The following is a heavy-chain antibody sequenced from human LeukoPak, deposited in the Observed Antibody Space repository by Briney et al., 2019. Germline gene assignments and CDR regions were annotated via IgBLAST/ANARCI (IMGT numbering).Heavy chain of an antibody. V-gene: IGHV1-18*01. CDR1: GYTFTSYG. D-gene: IGHD3-9*01. CDR3: ARGPNYDILTGYPNYYHYYGMDV. Sequence: ASVKVSCKASGYTFTSYGISWVRQAPGQGLEWMGWISAYNGNTNYAQKLQGRVTMTTDTSTSTAYMELRSLRSDDTAVYYCARGPNYDILTGYPNYYHYYGMDVWGQGTTVTVSS. J-gene: IGHJ6*02. CDR2: ISAYNGNT.